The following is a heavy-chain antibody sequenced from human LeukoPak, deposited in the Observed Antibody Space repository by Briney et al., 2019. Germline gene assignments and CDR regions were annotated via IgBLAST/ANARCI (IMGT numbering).Heavy chain of an antibody. J-gene: IGHJ4*02. V-gene: IGHV4-59*01. CDR1: GGSISSYY. CDR2: IYYSGST. D-gene: IGHD3-22*01. CDR3: ARDSGHYYDSSGHFDY. Sequence: SETLSLTCTVSGGSISSYYWSWTRQPPGKGLEWIGYIYYSGSTNYNPSLKSRVTISVDTSKNQFSLKLSSVTAADTAVYYCARDSGHYYDSSGHFDYWGQGTLVTVSS.